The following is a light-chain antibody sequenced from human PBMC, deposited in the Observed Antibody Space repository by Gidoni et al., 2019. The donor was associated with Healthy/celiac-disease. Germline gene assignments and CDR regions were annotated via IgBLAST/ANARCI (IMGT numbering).Light chain of an antibody. Sequence: EIVFTQSPGPLSLSPGERATLSFRASQSVSSSYLAWYQQKPGQAPRLLIYCASSRATGIPDRFSGSGSGTDFTLTISRLEPEDFAVYYCQQYGSSPTWTFGQGTKVEIK. CDR3: QQYGSSPTWT. V-gene: IGKV3-20*01. CDR2: CAS. J-gene: IGKJ1*01. CDR1: QSVSSSY.